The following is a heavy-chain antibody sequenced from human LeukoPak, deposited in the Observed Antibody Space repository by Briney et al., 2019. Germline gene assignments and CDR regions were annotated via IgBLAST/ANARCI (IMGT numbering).Heavy chain of an antibody. Sequence: SETLSLTCTVSGGSISSYYWSWIRQPPGKGLEWIGYIYYSGSTNYNPSLKSRVTISVDTSKNQSSLKLSSVTAADTAVYYCARLSGDYLSVLPDYWGQGTLVTVSS. CDR2: IYYSGST. CDR3: ARLSGDYLSVLPDY. J-gene: IGHJ4*02. V-gene: IGHV4-59*01. D-gene: IGHD4-17*01. CDR1: GGSISSYY.